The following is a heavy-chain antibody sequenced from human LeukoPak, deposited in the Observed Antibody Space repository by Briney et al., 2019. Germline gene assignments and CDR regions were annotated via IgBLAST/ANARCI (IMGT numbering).Heavy chain of an antibody. CDR1: GYTFTSYY. Sequence: GASVKVSCKASGYTFTSYYMHWVRQAPGQGLEWMGIISPSSGGTTYAQKFQGRVTMTRDMSTSALYVELSSLRSEDTALYYCARGVTGDGLDYWGQGTLVTVSS. CDR2: ISPSSGGT. J-gene: IGHJ4*02. V-gene: IGHV1-46*01. D-gene: IGHD7-27*01. CDR3: ARGVTGDGLDY.